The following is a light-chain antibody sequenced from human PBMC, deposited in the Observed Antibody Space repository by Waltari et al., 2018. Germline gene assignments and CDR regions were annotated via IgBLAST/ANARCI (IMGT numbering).Light chain of an antibody. J-gene: IGLJ3*02. CDR1: SLRFYY. CDR3: NARDSGGTLLL. V-gene: IGLV3-19*01. CDR2: GKD. Sequence: SSELTQDPTVSVALGQTVRITCQGDSLRFYYASWYQQKPGQAPVVVFLGKDHRPPGIPDRFCGSRSGNTASLTITGAPAEDEADYYCNARDSGGTLLLFGGGTRLTVL.